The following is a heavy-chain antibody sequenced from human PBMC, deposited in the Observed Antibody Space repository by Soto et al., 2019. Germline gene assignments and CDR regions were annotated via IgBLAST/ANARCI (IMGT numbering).Heavy chain of an antibody. Sequence: SETLSLTCAVSGGSISSGGYSWSWIRQPPGKGLEWIGYIYNSGSTNYNPSLKSRVTISVDTSKNQFSLKLSSVTAADTAVYYCANYDFGDYVVHWGQGILVTVSS. CDR2: IYNSGST. CDR1: GGSISSGGYS. J-gene: IGHJ4*02. D-gene: IGHD4-17*01. CDR3: ANYDFGDYVVH. V-gene: IGHV4-61*08.